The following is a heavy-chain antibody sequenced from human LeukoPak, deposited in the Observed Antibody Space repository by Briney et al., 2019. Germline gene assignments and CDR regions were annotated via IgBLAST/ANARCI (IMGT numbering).Heavy chain of an antibody. CDR2: ISYSGSA. CDR3: ARDPGGGYKDDALDI. V-gene: IGHV4-59*12. D-gene: IGHD3-16*01. J-gene: IGHJ3*02. Sequence: SETLSLTCTVSGGSLSNYYWTWIRQPPGKGLEWIGYISYSGSANYNPSLKSRLTISVDTSKNQFSLKLSSVTAADTAVYYCARDPGGGYKDDALDIWGQGTMVTVSS. CDR1: GGSLSNYY.